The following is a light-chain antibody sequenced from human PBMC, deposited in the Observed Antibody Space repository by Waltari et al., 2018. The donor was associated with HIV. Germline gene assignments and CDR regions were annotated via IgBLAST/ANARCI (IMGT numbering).Light chain of an antibody. V-gene: IGKV1-27*01. CDR1: QAISNY. J-gene: IGKJ1*01. Sequence: DIRMTQSPSSLSASVGGRVAITCRASQAISNYLAWYQKKPGKVPKLLIYAASTLQTGVPFRFSGTGSGTDFTLTISSLQPEDVATYYCQKYNSAPQTFGQGTKVEIK. CDR3: QKYNSAPQT. CDR2: AAS.